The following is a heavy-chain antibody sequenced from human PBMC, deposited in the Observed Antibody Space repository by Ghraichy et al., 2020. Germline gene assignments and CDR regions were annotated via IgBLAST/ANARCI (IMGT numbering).Heavy chain of an antibody. CDR3: ARGGSAAAGTGYFFGMEV. CDR2: TRDKAKSYTT. Sequence: CAASGFTFSDHYIDWVRQAPGKGLEWVGRTRDKAKSYTTEYAASVKGRFTISRDDSKNSLYLQMNSLQTEDTAVYFCARGGSAAAGTGYFFGMEVWGQAPPVTVSS. D-gene: IGHD6-13*01. CDR1: GFTFSDHY. J-gene: IGHJ6*02. V-gene: IGHV3-72*01.